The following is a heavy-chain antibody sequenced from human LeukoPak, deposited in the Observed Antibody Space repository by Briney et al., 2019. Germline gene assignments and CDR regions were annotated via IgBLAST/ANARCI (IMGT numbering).Heavy chain of an antibody. J-gene: IGHJ4*02. V-gene: IGHV3-30*18. CDR1: GFTFSSYG. D-gene: IGHD6-19*01. CDR2: ISYDGSNK. Sequence: GGSLRLSCAASGFTFSSYGMHWVRQAPGKGLEWVAVISYDGSNKYYADSVKGRFTISRDNSKNTLYLQMNSLRAEDTAVYYCAKDHSGWALLDWGQGTLVTVSS. CDR3: AKDHSGWALLD.